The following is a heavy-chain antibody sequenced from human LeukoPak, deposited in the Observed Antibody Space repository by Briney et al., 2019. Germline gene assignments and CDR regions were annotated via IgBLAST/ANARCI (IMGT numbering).Heavy chain of an antibody. D-gene: IGHD3-16*02. CDR1: GYTFTSYY. V-gene: IGHV1-46*01. Sequence: ASVNVSCKASGYTFTSYYMQWVRQAPGQGLEWMGIINPSGGSTSYAQKFQGRVTMTRDTCTSTVYMELSSLRSEETAVYYCVCWSVKRGAFDIWGQGTMVTVYS. CDR3: VCWSVKRGAFDI. CDR2: INPSGGST. J-gene: IGHJ3*02.